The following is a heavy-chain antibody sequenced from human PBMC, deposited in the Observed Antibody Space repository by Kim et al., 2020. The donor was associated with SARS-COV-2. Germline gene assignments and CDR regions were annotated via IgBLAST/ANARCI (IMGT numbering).Heavy chain of an antibody. J-gene: IGHJ4*02. CDR2: INTDTGNP. D-gene: IGHD3-16*02. CDR3: ARVLWGSYRYPDS. V-gene: IGHV7-4-1*02. Sequence: ASVKVSCKASGYTFTNYAISWVRQAPGQGLEWMGWINTDTGNPTYAQAFTGRFVFSVDTSVSTTYLQISSLKADDTALYYCARVLWGSYRYPDSWGQGTL. CDR1: GYTFTNYA.